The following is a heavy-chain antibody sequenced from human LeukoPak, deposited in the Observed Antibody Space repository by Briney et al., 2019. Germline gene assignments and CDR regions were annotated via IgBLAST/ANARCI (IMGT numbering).Heavy chain of an antibody. V-gene: IGHV4-61*08. CDR1: GGSINSGGYY. CDR2: IYYSGST. CDR3: ARSGYYYDSLDY. J-gene: IGHJ4*02. Sequence: SETLSLTCTVSGGSINSGGYYWSWIRQHPGKGLEWIGYIYYSGSTNYNPSLKSRVTISVDTSKNKFSLKLSSVTAADTAVYYCARSGYYYDSLDYWGQGALVTVSS. D-gene: IGHD3-22*01.